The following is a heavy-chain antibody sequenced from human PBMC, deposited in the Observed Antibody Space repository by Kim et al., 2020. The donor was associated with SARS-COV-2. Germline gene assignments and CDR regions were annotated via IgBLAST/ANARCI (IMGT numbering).Heavy chain of an antibody. J-gene: IGHJ4*02. CDR2: ISNGGSYI. Sequence: GGSLRLSCEASGFSFGDYNMNWVRQTPEKGLEWVSSISNGGSYIYYADSVKGRFTISRDNAKRSLSLQMNSLRDEDTAKYYCTREGFSHGFFFDDWGRGTQVTVSS. D-gene: IGHD3-3*01. V-gene: IGHV3-21*01. CDR1: GFSFGDYN. CDR3: TREGFSHGFFFDD.